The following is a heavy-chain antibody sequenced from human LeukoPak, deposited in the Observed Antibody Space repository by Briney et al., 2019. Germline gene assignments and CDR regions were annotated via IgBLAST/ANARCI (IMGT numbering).Heavy chain of an antibody. Sequence: GGPLRLSCAASGLTFSDSAMNWVRQAPGKGLEWVSGISVSGGSTYYADSVKGRFTISRDNSKNTLYLQMNSLRAEDTAVYYCAKETDTVTTVDYWGQGTLVTVSS. CDR1: GLTFSDSA. CDR2: ISVSGGST. J-gene: IGHJ4*02. D-gene: IGHD4-17*01. CDR3: AKETDTVTTVDY. V-gene: IGHV3-23*01.